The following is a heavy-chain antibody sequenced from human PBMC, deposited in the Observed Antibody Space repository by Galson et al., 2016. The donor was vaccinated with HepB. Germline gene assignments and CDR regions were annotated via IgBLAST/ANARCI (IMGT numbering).Heavy chain of an antibody. V-gene: IGHV3-7*01. J-gene: IGHJ6*02. CDR1: GVAFSNDY. CDR2: INQDGSEK. D-gene: IGHD3-16*02. Sequence: SLRLSCAASGVAFSNDYMSWVRQAPGKGLEWVANINQDGSEKNYVASVKGRFTISRDNAKNSVFLQMSSLRADDTAVYYCARYRSMDVWGQGTTVTVSS. CDR3: ARYRSMDV.